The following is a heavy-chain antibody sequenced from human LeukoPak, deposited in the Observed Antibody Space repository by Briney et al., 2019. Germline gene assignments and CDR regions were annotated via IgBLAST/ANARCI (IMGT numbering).Heavy chain of an antibody. CDR3: GRLNLPAVSGAFDY. D-gene: IGHD2-2*01. CDR1: GGSISTYY. V-gene: IGHV4-4*07. CDR2: IHSSGTT. Sequence: SETLSLTCTVSGGSISTYYWSWIRQHAGKGLEWLGRIHSSGTTHYNPSLRSRVTLSIDTSKNQFSLKLSSVTAADTAVYYCGRLNLPAVSGAFDYWGQGTLVTVSS. J-gene: IGHJ4*02.